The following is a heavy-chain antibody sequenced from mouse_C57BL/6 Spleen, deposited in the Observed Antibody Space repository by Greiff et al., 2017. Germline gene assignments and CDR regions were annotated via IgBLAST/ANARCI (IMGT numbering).Heavy chain of an antibody. D-gene: IGHD1-1*01. CDR2: IYPGDGDT. CDR1: GYAFSSYW. CDR3: ASPHYYGSSYYAMDY. J-gene: IGHJ4*01. Sequence: VQLVESGAELVKPGASVKISCKASGYAFSSYWMNWVKQRPGKGLEWIGQIYPGDGDTNYNGKFKGKATLTADKSSSTAYMQLSSLTSEDSAVYFCASPHYYGSSYYAMDYWGQGTSVTVSS. V-gene: IGHV1-80*01.